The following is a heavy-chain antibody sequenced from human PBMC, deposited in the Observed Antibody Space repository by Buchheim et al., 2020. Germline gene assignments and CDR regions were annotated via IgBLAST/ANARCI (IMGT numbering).Heavy chain of an antibody. V-gene: IGHV4-34*01. D-gene: IGHD6-13*01. CDR3: ARGRIAVGQQLVWGRNWFDP. CDR1: GGSFSGYY. CDR2: INHSGST. Sequence: QVQLQQWGAGLLKPSETLSLTCAVYGGSFSGYYWSWIRQPPGKGLEWIGEINHSGSTNYNPSLKSRVTISVDTSKNQFSLKLSSVTAADTAVYYCARGRIAVGQQLVWGRNWFDPWGQGTL. J-gene: IGHJ5*02.